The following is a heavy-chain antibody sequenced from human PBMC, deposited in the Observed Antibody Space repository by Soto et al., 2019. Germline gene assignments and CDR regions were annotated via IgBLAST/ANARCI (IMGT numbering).Heavy chain of an antibody. CDR3: ARERVVVVSPTIWSPPHDGYEM. CDR1: GVSIKTSSW. CDR2: IYHTGST. D-gene: IGHD2-2*01. V-gene: IGHV4-4*02. J-gene: IGHJ3*02. Sequence: SETLSLTCAISGVSIKTSSWWSWVRQSPGKGLEWIGEIYHTGSTNYNPSLKSRVTISLDESKNQVSLRLASVTAADTARYFCARERVVVVSPTIWSPPHDGYEMWGQGTMVTVSS.